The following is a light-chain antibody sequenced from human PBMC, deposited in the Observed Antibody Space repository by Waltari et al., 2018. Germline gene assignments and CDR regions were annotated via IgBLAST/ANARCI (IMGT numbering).Light chain of an antibody. J-gene: IGKJ4*01. CDR3: QQYHSHPLT. V-gene: IGKV1-16*02. CDR2: ASY. CDR1: QDINNQ. Sequence: DIQMTQSPSSLSASVGDRVIITCRASQDINNQLAWFQQKPGQAPKSLIFASYRLQSGVASKFRGAAFETTFTLTIDSLEPEDFATYYCQQYHSHPLTFGGGTTVDTK.